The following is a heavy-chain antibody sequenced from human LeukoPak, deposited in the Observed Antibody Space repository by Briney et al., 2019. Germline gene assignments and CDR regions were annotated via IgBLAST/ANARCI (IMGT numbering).Heavy chain of an antibody. CDR2: IYYSGST. CDR1: GGSISSGGYY. V-gene: IGHV4-31*03. J-gene: IGHJ4*02. CDR3: ARKRRYCSSTSCEAPFDY. D-gene: IGHD2-2*01. Sequence: SETLSLSCTVSGGSISSGGYYWSWIRQHPGKGLEWIGYIYYSGSTYYNPSLKSRVTISVDTSKNQFSLKLSSVTAADTAVYYCARKRRYCSSTSCEAPFDYWGQGTLVTVS.